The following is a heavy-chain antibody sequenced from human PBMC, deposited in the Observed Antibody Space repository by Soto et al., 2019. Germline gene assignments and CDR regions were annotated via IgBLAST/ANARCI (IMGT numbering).Heavy chain of an antibody. CDR2: MHPNSGDT. V-gene: IGHV1-8*01. CDR1: GYTFTSYD. Sequence: QVQLVQSGAGVKKPGASVKVSCKASGYTFTSYDINWVRQAPGKGIEWMGRMHPNSGDTGLAQKYQGRITRARNASMTAAFKEMSSLGSEDPAVYYCVRGGSKIDGDGVQLGYWGQGTVVTVSS. D-gene: IGHD2-21*02. CDR3: VRGGSKIDGDGVQLGY. J-gene: IGHJ4*02.